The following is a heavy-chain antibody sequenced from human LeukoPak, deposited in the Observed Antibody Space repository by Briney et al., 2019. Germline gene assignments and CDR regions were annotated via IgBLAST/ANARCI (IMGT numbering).Heavy chain of an antibody. CDR1: GGSISSYY. V-gene: IGHV4-59*08. Sequence: SETLSLTCTVSGGSISSYYWSWIRQPPGKGLEWIGYIYYSGSTNYNPSLESRVTISVDTSKNQFSLKLSSVTAADTAVYYCARALQYYDAFDIWGQGTMVTVSS. J-gene: IGHJ3*02. D-gene: IGHD3-10*01. CDR2: IYYSGST. CDR3: ARALQYYDAFDI.